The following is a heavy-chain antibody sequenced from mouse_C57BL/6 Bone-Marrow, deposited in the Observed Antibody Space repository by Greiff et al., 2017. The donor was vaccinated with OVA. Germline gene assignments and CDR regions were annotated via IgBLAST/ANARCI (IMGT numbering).Heavy chain of an antibody. V-gene: IGHV1-52*01. CDR1: GYTFTSYW. J-gene: IGHJ4*01. CDR2: IDPSDSET. CDR3: TAGDYSNYDAMDY. D-gene: IGHD2-5*01. Sequence: QVQLQQPGAELVRPGSSVKLSCKASGYTFTSYWMHWVKQRPIQGLECIGNIDPSDSETHYNQKFKDKATFTVDKSSSTAYMQLSSRTSEDSAVYYCTAGDYSNYDAMDYWGQGTSVTVSS.